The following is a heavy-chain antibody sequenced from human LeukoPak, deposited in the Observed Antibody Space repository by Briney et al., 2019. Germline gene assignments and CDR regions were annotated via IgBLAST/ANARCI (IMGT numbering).Heavy chain of an antibody. D-gene: IGHD1-1*01. CDR1: GGSISSSSYY. CDR2: IYYSGST. CDR3: ARRTWNAGPRDY. V-gene: IGHV4-39*01. Sequence: SETLSLTCTVSGGSISSSSYYWGWIRQPPGKGLEWIGSIYYSGSTYYNPSLKSRVTISVDTSKNQFSLKLSSVTAADTAVYYCARRTWNAGPRDYWGQGTLVTVSS. J-gene: IGHJ4*02.